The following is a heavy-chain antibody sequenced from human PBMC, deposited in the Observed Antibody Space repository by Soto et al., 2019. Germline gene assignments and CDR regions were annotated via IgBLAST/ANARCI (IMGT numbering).Heavy chain of an antibody. V-gene: IGHV4-31*03. D-gene: IGHD3-3*01. CDR3: ARAPEAGVVYAFDI. J-gene: IGHJ3*02. Sequence: QVQLQESGPGLVKPSQTLSLTCTVSGGSISSGGYYWSWIRQHPGKGLEWIGYIYYSGSTYYNPSLKRRVTISVDTSKNQFSLKLSSVTAADTAVYYCARAPEAGVVYAFDIWGQGTMVTVSS. CDR2: IYYSGST. CDR1: GGSISSGGYY.